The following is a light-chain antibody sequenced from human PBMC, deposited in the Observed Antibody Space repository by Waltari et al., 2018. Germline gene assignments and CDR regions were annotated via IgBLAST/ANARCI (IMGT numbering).Light chain of an antibody. CDR2: GAS. J-gene: IGKJ1*01. Sequence: IVLTQPPATLPLCPGKRATLPRRASQSVSNCHLAWYQQKPGQAPKLLIYGASNRATGVPDRFSGSGSGTDFTLTISRLEPEDVAVYYCQQYDTSPETFGQGTKVEIK. V-gene: IGKV3-20*01. CDR1: QSVSNCH. CDR3: QQYDTSPET.